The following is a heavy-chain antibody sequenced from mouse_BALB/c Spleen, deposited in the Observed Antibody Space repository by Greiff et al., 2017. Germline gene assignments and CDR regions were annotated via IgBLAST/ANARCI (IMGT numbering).Heavy chain of an antibody. CDR3: ARPFYYGSSYPAWFAY. Sequence: EVMLVESGGGLVQPGGSRKLSCAASGFTFSSFGMHWVRQAPEKGLEWVAYISSGSSTIYYPDTVKGRFTISRDNAKNTLYLQMSSLKSEDTALYYCARPFYYGSSYPAWFAYWGQGTLVTVSA. V-gene: IGHV5-17*03. CDR2: ISSGSSTI. CDR1: GFTFSSFG. D-gene: IGHD1-1*01. J-gene: IGHJ3*01.